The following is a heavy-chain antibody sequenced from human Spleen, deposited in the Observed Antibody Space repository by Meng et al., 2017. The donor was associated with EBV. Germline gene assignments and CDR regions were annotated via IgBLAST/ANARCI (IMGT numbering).Heavy chain of an antibody. CDR2: VHYSGST. Sequence: LQGPGQGPVMPSQTLSLTCTVSGDSISSFSYWAWPRQPPGRGLEWIGSVHYSGSTYYSPSLKSRITVSIDTSKNQFSLRLTSVTAADTAVYYCARARVETAVWFDPWGQGTLVTVSS. J-gene: IGHJ5*02. CDR3: ARARVETAVWFDP. V-gene: IGHV4-38-2*02. D-gene: IGHD2-21*02. CDR1: GDSISSFSY.